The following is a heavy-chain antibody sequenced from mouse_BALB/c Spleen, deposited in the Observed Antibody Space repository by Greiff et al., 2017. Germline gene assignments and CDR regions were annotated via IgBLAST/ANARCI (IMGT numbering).Heavy chain of an antibody. Sequence: QVQLQQSAAELARPGASVKMSCKASGYTFTSYTMHWVKQRPGQGLEWIGYINPSSGYTEYNQKFKDKTTLTADKSSSTAYMQLSSLTSEDSAVYYCARTGGNYGYYAMDYWGQGTSVTVSS. CDR3: ARTGGNYGYYAMDY. CDR2: INPSSGYT. D-gene: IGHD2-1*01. J-gene: IGHJ4*01. CDR1: GYTFTSYT. V-gene: IGHV1-4*02.